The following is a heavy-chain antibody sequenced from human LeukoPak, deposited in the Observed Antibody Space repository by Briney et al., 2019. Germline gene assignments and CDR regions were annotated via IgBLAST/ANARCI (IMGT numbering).Heavy chain of an antibody. CDR3: ASLAAGLTVGYYGMDV. CDR2: IYYSGST. D-gene: IGHD6-13*01. J-gene: IGHJ6*02. CDR1: GGSISSGGYY. Sequence: PSETLSLTCTVSGGSISSGGYYWSWIRQHPGKGLEWIGYIYYSGSTYYNPSLKSRVTISVDTSKNQFSLKLSSVTAADTAVYYCASLAAGLTVGYYGMDVWGQGTTVTVSS. V-gene: IGHV4-31*03.